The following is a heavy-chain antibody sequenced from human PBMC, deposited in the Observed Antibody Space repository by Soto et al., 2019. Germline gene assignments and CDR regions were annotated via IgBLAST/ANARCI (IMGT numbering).Heavy chain of an antibody. CDR2: IIPIFGTA. D-gene: IGHD5-18*01. CDR1: GGTFSSYA. V-gene: IGHV1-69*12. Sequence: QVQLVQSGAEVKKPGSSVKVSCKASGGTFSSYAISWVRQAPGQGLEWMGGIIPIFGTANYAQKFQGRVTITADESTSTAYMELSSLRSEDTAVYYCARPDTAMDHYYYYYGMDVWGQGTTVTVSS. J-gene: IGHJ6*02. CDR3: ARPDTAMDHYYYYYGMDV.